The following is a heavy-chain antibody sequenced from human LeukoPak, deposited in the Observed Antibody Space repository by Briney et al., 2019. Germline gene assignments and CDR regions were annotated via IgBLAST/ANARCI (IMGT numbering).Heavy chain of an antibody. CDR2: IRYDGSNK. V-gene: IGHV3-30*02. Sequence: PGGSLRLSCAASGFTFSSYGMHWVRQAPGKGLEWVAFIRYDGSNKYYADSVKGRFTISRDNSKNTLYLQMNSLRAEDTAVYYCAKDATDYIFFDYWGQGTLVTVSS. CDR1: GFTFSSYG. J-gene: IGHJ4*02. D-gene: IGHD4-11*01. CDR3: AKDATDYIFFDY.